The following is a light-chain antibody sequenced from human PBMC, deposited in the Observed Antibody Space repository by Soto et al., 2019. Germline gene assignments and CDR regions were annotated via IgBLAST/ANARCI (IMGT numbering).Light chain of an antibody. CDR1: SSNIGSNI. V-gene: IGLV1-44*01. J-gene: IGLJ1*01. CDR3: AAWDDSLNGQV. Sequence: QSVLTQPPSTSGTPGQRVTISCSGSSSNIGSNIVNWYQQLPGTAPKLLIYSNNQRPSEVPDRFSGSKSGTSASLAISGLQSEDEDDYYCAAWDDSLNGQVFGTGTKVTV. CDR2: SNN.